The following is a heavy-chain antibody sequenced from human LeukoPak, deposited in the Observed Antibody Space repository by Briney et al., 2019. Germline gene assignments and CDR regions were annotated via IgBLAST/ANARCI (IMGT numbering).Heavy chain of an antibody. J-gene: IGHJ3*02. Sequence: GRSLRLSCSASKFTFSDYGMHWVRQAPGKGLEWVAVLRYDGSDKYYADSVRGRFTISRDNSKNTLYLQMNSLRAEDTAVYYCARRADDAFDIWGQGTMVTVSS. CDR2: LRYDGSDK. CDR1: KFTFSDYG. CDR3: ARRADDAFDI. V-gene: IGHV3-33*01.